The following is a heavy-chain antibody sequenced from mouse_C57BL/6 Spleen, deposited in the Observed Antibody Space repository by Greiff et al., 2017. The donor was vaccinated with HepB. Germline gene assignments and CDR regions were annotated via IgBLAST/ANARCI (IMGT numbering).Heavy chain of an antibody. V-gene: IGHV1-55*01. Sequence: VQLQQPGAELVKPGASVKMSCKASGYTFTSYWITWVKQRPGQGLEWIGDIYPGSGSTNYNEKFKSKATLTVDTSSSTAYMQLSSLTSEDSAVYYCAAEGGLRRVAWFAYWGQGTLVTVSA. CDR1: GYTFTSYW. J-gene: IGHJ3*01. CDR3: AAEGGLRRVAWFAY. CDR2: IYPGSGST. D-gene: IGHD2-4*01.